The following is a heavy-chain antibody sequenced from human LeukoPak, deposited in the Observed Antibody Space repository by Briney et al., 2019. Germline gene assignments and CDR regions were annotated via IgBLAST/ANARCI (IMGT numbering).Heavy chain of an antibody. CDR1: GDSISSYF. Sequence: NTSETLSLTCTVSGDSISSYFWSWIRQPPGKGLEWIGYIYYSGSTNYNPSLKSRVTISVDTSKNQFSLKLSSVTAADTAVYYCARGSGYDYFDYWGQGTLVTVSS. D-gene: IGHD5-12*01. CDR3: ARGSGYDYFDY. J-gene: IGHJ4*02. V-gene: IGHV4-59*01. CDR2: IYYSGST.